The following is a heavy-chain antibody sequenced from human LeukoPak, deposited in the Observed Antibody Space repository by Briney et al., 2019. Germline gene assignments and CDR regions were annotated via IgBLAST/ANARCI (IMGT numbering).Heavy chain of an antibody. V-gene: IGHV3-69-1*02. CDR1: GFTFSDYS. CDR3: ARDDTSSWYQEY. J-gene: IGHJ4*02. D-gene: IGHD2-2*01. Sequence: PGGSLRLSCAASGFTFSDYSMNWVRQAPGKGLEWVAYIKSNIYYADSVKGRFTISRDNAKNLVYLQMNSLTAEDTAVYYCARDDTSSWYQEYWGQGTLVTVSS. CDR2: IKSNI.